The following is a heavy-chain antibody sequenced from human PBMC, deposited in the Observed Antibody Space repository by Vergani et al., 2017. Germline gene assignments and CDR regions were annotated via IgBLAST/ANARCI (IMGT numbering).Heavy chain of an antibody. V-gene: IGHV3-30*03. CDR1: GFPFSDYG. CDR3: ARDFLTGVTTLDYYYMGV. J-gene: IGHJ6*03. CDR2: ISYDGNKK. D-gene: IGHD1-1*01. Sequence: QVQLVESGGGEVQPGRSLRLSCSAAGFPFSDYGVQWVRQAPGKGLERVSVISYDGNKKNYADSVKGRFTISRDNSKNTLYLEMNALRAEDTAVYYCARDFLTGVTTLDYYYMGVWGKGTTVTVSS.